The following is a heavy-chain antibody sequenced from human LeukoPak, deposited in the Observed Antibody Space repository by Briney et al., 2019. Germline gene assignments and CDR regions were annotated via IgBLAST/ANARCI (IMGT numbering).Heavy chain of an antibody. CDR2: IYYSGTT. D-gene: IGHD1-26*01. J-gene: IGHJ4*02. CDR1: GGLISISTYY. V-gene: IGHV4-39*07. CDR3: ARDNVVDATSGIDY. Sequence: KSSETLSLTCTVSGGLISISTYYWGWIRQPPGKGLEWIGSIYYSGTTHYNPSLKSRVTIAVDTSKNQFSLKLTSMAAADTAVYFCARDNVVDATSGIDYWGQGTLVTVSS.